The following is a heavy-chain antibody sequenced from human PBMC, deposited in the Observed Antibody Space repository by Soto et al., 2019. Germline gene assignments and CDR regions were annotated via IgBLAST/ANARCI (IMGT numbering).Heavy chain of an antibody. CDR1: GGTFSSYA. D-gene: IGHD5-12*01. V-gene: IGHV1-69*13. CDR2: IIPIFGTA. Sequence: SVKVSCKASGGTFSSYAISWVGQAPGQGLEWTGGIIPIFGTANYAQKFQGRVTITADEYMSTAYMELSSLRSEDTAVYYCAIFRMKATIAECFHYPGQATLVTVSS. J-gene: IGHJ4*02. CDR3: AIFRMKATIAECFHY.